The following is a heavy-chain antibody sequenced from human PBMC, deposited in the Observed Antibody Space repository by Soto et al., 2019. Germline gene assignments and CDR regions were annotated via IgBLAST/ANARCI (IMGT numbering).Heavy chain of an antibody. CDR1: GFTFSSYA. Sequence: GGSLRLSCAASGFTFSSYAMSWVRQAPGKGREWVSAISGSGGSTYYADSVKGRFTISRDNSKNTLYLQMNSLRAEDTAVYYCARSLGYYFDYWGQGTLVTVSS. V-gene: IGHV3-23*01. CDR2: ISGSGGST. J-gene: IGHJ4*02. CDR3: ARSLGYYFDY.